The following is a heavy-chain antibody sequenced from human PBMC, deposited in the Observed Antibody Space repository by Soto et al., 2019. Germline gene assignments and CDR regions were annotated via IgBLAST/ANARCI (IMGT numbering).Heavy chain of an antibody. CDR2: IWYDGSNK. V-gene: IGHV3-33*01. D-gene: IGHD6-13*01. CDR1: GFTFSSYG. Sequence: QVQLVESGGGVVQPGRSLRLSCAASGFTFSSYGMHWVRQAPGKGLEWVAVIWYDGSNKYYADSVKGRITISRDNSKNTLYLQMNSLRAEDTAVYYCARDAGYSSSWGDYWGQGTLVTVSS. J-gene: IGHJ4*02. CDR3: ARDAGYSSSWGDY.